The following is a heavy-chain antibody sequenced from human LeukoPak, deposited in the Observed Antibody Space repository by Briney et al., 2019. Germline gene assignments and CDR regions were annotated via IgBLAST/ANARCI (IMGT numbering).Heavy chain of an antibody. CDR3: ARAYGYCSSTSCLYYYYGMDV. V-gene: IGHV4-59*01. D-gene: IGHD2-2*03. Sequence: SSGTLSLTCTVSGGSISSYYWSWIRQPPGKGLEWIGYIYYSGSTNYNPSLKSRVTISVDTSKNQFSLKLSSVTAVDTAVYYCARAYGYCSSTSCLYYYYGMDVWGQGTTVTVSS. CDR2: IYYSGST. J-gene: IGHJ6*02. CDR1: GGSISSYY.